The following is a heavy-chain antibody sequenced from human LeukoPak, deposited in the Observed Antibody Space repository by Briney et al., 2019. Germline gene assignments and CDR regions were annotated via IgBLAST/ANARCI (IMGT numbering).Heavy chain of an antibody. D-gene: IGHD3-3*01. CDR3: ARVFRPSLTVFIIRGAFDI. J-gene: IGHJ3*02. Sequence: GGSLRLSCAAPGFTFNNYAMTWVRQAPGKGLEWVSHIRGGGDGTYYADSVKDRFTISRDNSKNTLYLQMNSLRAEDTAVYYCARVFRPSLTVFIIRGAFDIWGQGTMVTVSS. CDR2: IRGGGDGT. V-gene: IGHV3-23*01. CDR1: GFTFNNYA.